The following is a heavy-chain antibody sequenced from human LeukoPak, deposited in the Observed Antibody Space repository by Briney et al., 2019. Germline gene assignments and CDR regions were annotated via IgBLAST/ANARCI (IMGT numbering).Heavy chain of an antibody. CDR3: AKDETGFLNYFHS. CDR1: GFTFSSYT. J-gene: IGHJ4*02. Sequence: PGGSLRLSCAASGFTFSSYTMSWVRQAPGKGLAWVSGIDSSGTKTTYADSVKGRFTISRDNPRNTLYLQMNSLRAEDTAVYYCAKDETGFLNYFHSWGQGALVTVSS. V-gene: IGHV3-23*01. CDR2: IDSSGTKT. D-gene: IGHD3-3*01.